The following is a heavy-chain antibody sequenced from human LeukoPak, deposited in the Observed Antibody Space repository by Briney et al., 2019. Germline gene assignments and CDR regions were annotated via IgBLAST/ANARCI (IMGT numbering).Heavy chain of an antibody. V-gene: IGHV3-48*03. CDR3: ARENLNGLDV. Sequence: GGSLRLSCAASGFTFSSYEMNWVRQAPGKRLEWVSYIISSGSPIYYADSVKGRFTISRDNAKNSLFLQMNSLRAEDTAVYYCARENLNGLDVWGQGTTVTVSS. J-gene: IGHJ6*02. CDR1: GFTFSSYE. CDR2: IISSGSPI.